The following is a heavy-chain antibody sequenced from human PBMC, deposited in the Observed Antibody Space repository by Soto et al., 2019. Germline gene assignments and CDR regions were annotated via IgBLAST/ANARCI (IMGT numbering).Heavy chain of an antibody. CDR3: ERAVVIGVTGLDL. D-gene: IGHD2-21*02. V-gene: IGHV1-8*01. CDR2: MNAANGHA. CDR1: GYNFPSSN. Sequence: QERLVQSGAELRRPGASVKISCRASGYNFPSSNVNCVRHASGQGPEWVGWMNAANGHAAFARDFQGRVTMTRDLYKEPAYVELGGLSSGYTAMSYCERAVVIGVTGLDLWGQGQFVTVS. J-gene: IGHJ5*02.